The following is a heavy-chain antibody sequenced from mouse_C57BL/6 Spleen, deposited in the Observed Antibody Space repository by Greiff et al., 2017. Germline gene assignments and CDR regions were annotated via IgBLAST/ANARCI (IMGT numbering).Heavy chain of an antibody. D-gene: IGHD1-1*01. V-gene: IGHV1-55*01. J-gene: IGHJ4*01. CDR2: IYPGSGST. CDR3: ARGSSYSLAMDY. CDR1: GYTFTSYW. Sequence: QVQLQQSGAELVKPGASVKMSCKASGYTFTSYWITWVKQRPGQGLEWIGDIYPGSGSTNYNEKFKSKATLTVDTSSSTAYMQLSSLTSEDSAVYYCARGSSYSLAMDYWGQGTSVTVSS.